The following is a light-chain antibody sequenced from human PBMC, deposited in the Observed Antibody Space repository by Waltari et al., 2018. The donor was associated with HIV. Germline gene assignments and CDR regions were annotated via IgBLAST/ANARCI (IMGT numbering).Light chain of an antibody. CDR3: AAWDDSLGGPV. J-gene: IGLJ7*01. CDR1: TSNIGSNY. Sequence: QSVLTQPPSASWTPGQRVTISCSGSTSNIGSNYVHWYQHLPGTAPKLLIYGLNERPSGVSDRFSGSKSGTSASLAISGLRSEDEGDYSCAAWDDSLGGPVFGGGTQLTVL. CDR2: GLN. V-gene: IGLV1-47*01.